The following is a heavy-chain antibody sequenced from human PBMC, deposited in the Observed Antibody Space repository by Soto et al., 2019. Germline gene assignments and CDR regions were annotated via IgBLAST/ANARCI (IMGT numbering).Heavy chain of an antibody. D-gene: IGHD4-17*01. J-gene: IGHJ6*03. CDR2: INSDGSST. V-gene: IGHV3-74*01. CDR1: GFTFSSYW. CDR3: ARVPTVTRYYYYMDV. Sequence: GGSLRLSCAASGFTFSSYWMHWVRQAPGKGLVWVSRINSDGSSTSYADSVKGRFTISRDNAKNTLYLQMNSLRAEDTAVYYCARVPTVTRYYYYMDVWGKGTTVTVSS.